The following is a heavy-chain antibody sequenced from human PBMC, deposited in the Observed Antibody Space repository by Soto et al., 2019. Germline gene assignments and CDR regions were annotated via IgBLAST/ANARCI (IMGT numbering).Heavy chain of an antibody. D-gene: IGHD1-26*01. J-gene: IGHJ4*02. Sequence: EVFLSESGGGVTQPGGSLRLSCAAPGIKFRDSAMSWVRQAPGKGLEWVSSISNNGDATYYADSVKGRFHISRDNSENTLYLQMSSLRAEDTAVYYCARPMGLTTGYYFDYWGQGTLVTVSS. CDR1: GIKFRDSA. CDR3: ARPMGLTTGYYFDY. V-gene: IGHV3-23*01. CDR2: ISNNGDAT.